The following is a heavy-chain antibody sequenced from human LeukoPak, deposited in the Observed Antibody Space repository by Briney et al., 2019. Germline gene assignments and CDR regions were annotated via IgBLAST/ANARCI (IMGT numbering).Heavy chain of an antibody. D-gene: IGHD2-2*01. CDR1: GYTFTDYY. Sequence: WASVKVSCKASGYTFTDYYMHWVRQAPGQGLEWMGWINPNSGGTNFAQKFQGRVTMTTDTSISTAYMEVSRLRSDDTAVYYCARALGYQLLSWWFDPWGQGTLVTVSS. CDR2: INPNSGGT. CDR3: ARALGYQLLSWWFDP. J-gene: IGHJ5*02. V-gene: IGHV1-2*02.